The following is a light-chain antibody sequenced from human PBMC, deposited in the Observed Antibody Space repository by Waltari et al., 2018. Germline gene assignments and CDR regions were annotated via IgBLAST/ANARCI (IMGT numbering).Light chain of an antibody. J-gene: IGLJ2*01. Sequence: SSELTQDPAVSVALGQTVRIPCQGANLRTSYASWYQQKSGQAPILVLFGKHKRPSGIPDRFSGYNSETTTSLTITGAQAEDEADYYCSSRDSSASHVLFAGGTKLTVL. CDR1: NLRTSY. CDR3: SSRDSSASHVL. V-gene: IGLV3-19*01. CDR2: GKH.